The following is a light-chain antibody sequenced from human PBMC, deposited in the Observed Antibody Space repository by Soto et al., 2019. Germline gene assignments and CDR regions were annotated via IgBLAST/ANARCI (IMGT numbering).Light chain of an antibody. J-gene: IGLJ2*01. CDR2: DVS. CDR1: SSDIGGYNY. CDR3: SSYTGSSTVV. Sequence: QSALTQPASVSGSPGQSITISCTGTSSDIGGYNYVSWYQQHPGKAPKLMIYDVSYRPSGVSNRFSGSKSGNTASLTISGXXXXXXXXXYCSSYTGSSTVVFGGGTKLTV. V-gene: IGLV2-14*01.